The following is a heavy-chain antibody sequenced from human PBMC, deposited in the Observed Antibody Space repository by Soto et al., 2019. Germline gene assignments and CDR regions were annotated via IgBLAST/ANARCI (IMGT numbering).Heavy chain of an antibody. CDR2: ISASGGRT. CDR3: AKDLEVLSARFES. Sequence: GGSLRLSCRASGFTFGNYAMAWVRQAPGKGLEWVSGISASGGRTYYADSAKGRFTISRDNSNNTLYLQMSSLRAEDTAVYYCAKDLEVLSARFESWGQGALVTVSS. V-gene: IGHV3-23*01. J-gene: IGHJ4*02. CDR1: GFTFGNYA. D-gene: IGHD2-15*01.